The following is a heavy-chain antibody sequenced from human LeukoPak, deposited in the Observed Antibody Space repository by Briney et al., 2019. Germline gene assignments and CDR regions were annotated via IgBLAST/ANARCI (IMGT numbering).Heavy chain of an antibody. Sequence: ETLSLTCAVYGGSFSGYYWSWIRQPPGKGLEWIGEINHSGSTNYNPSLKSRVTISVDTSKNQFSLKLSSVTAADTAVYYCARGGIVLKGWFDPWGQGTLVTVPS. CDR2: INHSGST. CDR1: GGSFSGYY. J-gene: IGHJ5*02. CDR3: ARGGIVLKGWFDP. V-gene: IGHV4-34*01. D-gene: IGHD2-8*01.